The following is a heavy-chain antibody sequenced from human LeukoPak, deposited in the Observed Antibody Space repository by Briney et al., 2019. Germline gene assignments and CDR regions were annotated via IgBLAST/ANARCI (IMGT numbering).Heavy chain of an antibody. CDR1: GFTFSSYA. V-gene: IGHV3-23*01. D-gene: IGHD5/OR15-5a*01. Sequence: GGSLRLSCAASGFTFSSYAMSWVRQAPGKGLEWVSAVSGSGGSTYYADPVKGRFTLSRDNSKNTLYLQMNSLRAEDTAVYYCANGPLVLSDSDKYGLDVWGQGTTVTVSS. CDR3: ANGPLVLSDSDKYGLDV. J-gene: IGHJ6*02. CDR2: VSGSGGST.